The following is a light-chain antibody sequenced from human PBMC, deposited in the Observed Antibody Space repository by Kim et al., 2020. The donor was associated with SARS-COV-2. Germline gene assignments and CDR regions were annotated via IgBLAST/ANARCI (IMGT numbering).Light chain of an antibody. Sequence: SVSPGERATLSCRASQSVSNNLAGYQQKPGQAPRLLIYGASTRATGIPVRFIGSGSGTVFTLTITSLQSEDSAVYYCQQYENWLTFGGGTKVDIK. V-gene: IGKV3-15*01. J-gene: IGKJ4*01. CDR3: QQYENWLT. CDR1: QSVSNN. CDR2: GAS.